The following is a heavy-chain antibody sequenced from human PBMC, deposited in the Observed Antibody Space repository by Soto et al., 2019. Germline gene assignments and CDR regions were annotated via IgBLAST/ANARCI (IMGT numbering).Heavy chain of an antibody. D-gene: IGHD3-3*01. J-gene: IGHJ3*02. V-gene: IGHV1-2*04. CDR3: ARAPTYYDFWSGYFNGDAFDI. CDR2: INPNSGGT. Sequence: QVQLVQSGAEVKKPGASVKVSCKASGYTFTGYYMHWVRQAPGQGLEWMGWINPNSGGTNYAQKFQGWVTMTRDTSISPAYMELSRQRSDDTAVYYCARAPTYYDFWSGYFNGDAFDIWGQGTMVTVSS. CDR1: GYTFTGYY.